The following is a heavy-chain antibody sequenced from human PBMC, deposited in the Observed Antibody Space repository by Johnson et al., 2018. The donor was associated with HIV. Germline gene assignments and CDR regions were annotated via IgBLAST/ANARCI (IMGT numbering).Heavy chain of an antibody. Sequence: QVQLVESGGGLVQPGGSLRLSCAASGFTFSSYAMHWVRQAPGKGLEWVAIISYDGSNKYYADSVKGRFTIPRDNSKNTLYLQMNSLRVEDTAVYYCAKGEQLVISRKGHDAFDIWGQGTMVTVSS. J-gene: IGHJ3*02. CDR1: GFTFSSYA. V-gene: IGHV3-30*04. CDR2: ISYDGSNK. CDR3: AKGEQLVISRKGHDAFDI. D-gene: IGHD6-6*01.